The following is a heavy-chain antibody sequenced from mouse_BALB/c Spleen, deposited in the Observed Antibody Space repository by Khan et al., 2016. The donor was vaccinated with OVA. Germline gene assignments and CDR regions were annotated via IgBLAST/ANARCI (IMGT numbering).Heavy chain of an antibody. CDR2: IFPGTGTT. CDR3: AKGYVGSYDLAY. V-gene: IGHV1S132*01. Sequence: QVRLQQSGAELAKPGASVKLSCRTSGYTFTNYWIQWVKQRPGQGLGWIGQIFPGTGTTYYNENFKGKATLTIDTSSSTVYMHLSSLTTEASAADCCAKGYVGSYDLAYWGQGTMVTVSA. D-gene: IGHD1-1*01. J-gene: IGHJ3*01. CDR1: GYTFTNYW.